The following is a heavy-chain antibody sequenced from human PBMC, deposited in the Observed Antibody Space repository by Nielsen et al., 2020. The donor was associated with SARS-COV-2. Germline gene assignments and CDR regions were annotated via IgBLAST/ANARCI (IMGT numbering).Heavy chain of an antibody. CDR2: ISGSGGST. J-gene: IGHJ6*02. Sequence: GGSLRLSCAASGFTFSSYAMSWVRQAPGKGLEWVSAISGSGGSTYYADSVKGRFTISRDNSKNTLYLQMNSLRAEDTAVYYCARDHDTAMFYYYYGMDAWGPGTTVTVSS. CDR3: ARDHDTAMFYYYYGMDA. V-gene: IGHV3-23*01. CDR1: GFTFSSYA. D-gene: IGHD5-18*01.